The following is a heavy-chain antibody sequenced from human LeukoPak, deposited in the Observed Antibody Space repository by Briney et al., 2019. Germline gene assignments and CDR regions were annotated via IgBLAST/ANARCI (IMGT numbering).Heavy chain of an antibody. J-gene: IGHJ6*03. CDR2: IYYSGST. D-gene: IGHD3-10*01. CDR3: ARDAENMVRGTYYYYYYMDV. CDR1: GGSISSYY. V-gene: IGHV4-59*12. Sequence: SETLSLTCTVSGGSISSYYWSWIRQPPGKGLEWIGYIYYSGSTNYNPSLKSRVTISVDTSKNQFSLKLSSVTAADTAVYYCARDAENMVRGTYYYYYYMDVWGKGTTVTVSS.